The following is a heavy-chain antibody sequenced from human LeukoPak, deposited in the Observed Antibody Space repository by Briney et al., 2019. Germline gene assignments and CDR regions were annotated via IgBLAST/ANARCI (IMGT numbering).Heavy chain of an antibody. Sequence: GASVKVSCKASGYTFNYYYLHWVRQAPGQGLEWMGWINPNSGGTNYAQKFQGRVTMTRDTSISTAYMELSRLRSDDTAVYYCARDLERVVVVAATQIGFDPWGQGTLVTVSS. CDR3: ARDLERVVVVAATQIGFDP. CDR1: GYTFNYYY. V-gene: IGHV1-2*02. J-gene: IGHJ5*02. D-gene: IGHD2-15*01. CDR2: INPNSGGT.